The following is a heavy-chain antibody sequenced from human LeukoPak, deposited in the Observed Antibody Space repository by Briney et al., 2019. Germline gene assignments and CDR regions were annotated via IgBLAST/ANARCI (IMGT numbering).Heavy chain of an antibody. CDR2: ITSDESSR. D-gene: IGHD1-26*01. CDR3: ARGGGSYGDY. Sequence: GGSLRLSCAASGFTFSHFVMYWFRQAPGEGPVWVSRITSDESSRSYADSVKGRFTISRDNAKNTLYLAMNSLRAEDTAVYYCARGGGSYGDYWGQGTLVTVSS. J-gene: IGHJ4*02. CDR1: GFTFSHFV. V-gene: IGHV3-74*01.